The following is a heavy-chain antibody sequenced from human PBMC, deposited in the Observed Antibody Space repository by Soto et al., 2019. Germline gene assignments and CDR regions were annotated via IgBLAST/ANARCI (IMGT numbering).Heavy chain of an antibody. V-gene: IGHV4-31*03. D-gene: IGHD1-26*01. CDR3: ARDRNHYPHI. J-gene: IGHJ6*04. CDR2: IFYTWSA. CDR1: GASIRSGGYD. Sequence: SETLSLTCTVSGASIRSGGYDWILIRQRPGQGLEGIAYIFYTWSAYYNPSLESRLSISIDRYKTQFSLKLSSVSAADTAVYYCARDRNHYPHIWSKGTRVTVSP.